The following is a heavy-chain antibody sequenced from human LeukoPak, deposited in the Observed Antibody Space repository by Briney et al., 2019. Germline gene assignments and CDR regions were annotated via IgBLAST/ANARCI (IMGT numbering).Heavy chain of an antibody. Sequence: GGSLRLSCAASGFTFSSYWMSWVRQAPGEGLEWVANIKQDGSEKYYVDSVKGRFTISRDNAKNSLYLQMNSLRAEDTAVYYCASCPHYSNGWFDPWGQGTLVTVSS. J-gene: IGHJ5*02. CDR3: ASCPHYSNGWFDP. D-gene: IGHD4-11*01. CDR1: GFTFSSYW. CDR2: IKQDGSEK. V-gene: IGHV3-7*01.